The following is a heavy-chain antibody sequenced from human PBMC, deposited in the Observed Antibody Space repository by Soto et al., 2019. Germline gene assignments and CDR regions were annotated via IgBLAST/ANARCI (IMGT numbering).Heavy chain of an antibody. J-gene: IGHJ4*02. CDR3: AKEAGTIYFDY. Sequence: GGSLILSCAASGFTFHGYTMHWVRQAPGKGLEWVSLINWDGTNKYYADSVKGRFTISRDNGKNSLYLQMNSLRTEDTALYYCAKEAGTIYFDYWGQGALVTVSS. CDR1: GFTFHGYT. V-gene: IGHV3-43*01. CDR2: INWDGTNK. D-gene: IGHD6-13*01.